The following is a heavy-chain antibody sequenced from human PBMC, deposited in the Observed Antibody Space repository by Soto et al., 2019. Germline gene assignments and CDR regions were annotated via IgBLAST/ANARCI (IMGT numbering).Heavy chain of an antibody. CDR2: TYYRSKWYN. Sequence: QSQTLSLTCAISGDSVSSNSAAWNWIRQSPSRGLEWLGRTYYRSKWYNDYAVSVKSRITINPDTSKNQFSLQLNSVTPEDTAVYYCARGYCSSTSCYLLPYYYMDVWGKGTTVTVSS. J-gene: IGHJ6*03. CDR1: GDSVSSNSAA. CDR3: ARGYCSSTSCYLLPYYYMDV. D-gene: IGHD2-2*01. V-gene: IGHV6-1*01.